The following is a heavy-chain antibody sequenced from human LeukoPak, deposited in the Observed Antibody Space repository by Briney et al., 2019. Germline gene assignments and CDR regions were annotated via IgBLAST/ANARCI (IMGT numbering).Heavy chain of an antibody. CDR3: AKESGSGYHSEGPHY. CDR2: VRYDGSHE. J-gene: IGHJ4*02. CDR1: GFVFSNYG. D-gene: IGHD3-22*01. V-gene: IGHV3-30*02. Sequence: PGGSLRLSCAASGFVFSNYGMHWVRQAPGKGLEWVAFVRYDGSHEYYTDSVEGRFTISRDNSKNTLFLHMNSLRAEDTAVYSCAKESGSGYHSEGPHYWGLGTLVTVSS.